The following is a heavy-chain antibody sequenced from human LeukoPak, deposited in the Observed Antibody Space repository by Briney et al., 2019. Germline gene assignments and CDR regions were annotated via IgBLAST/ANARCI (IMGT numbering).Heavy chain of an antibody. J-gene: IGHJ3*02. Sequence: ASVKVSCTASGYTLNGYSMHWVRQAPGQGLEWMGWMNPNSGNTGYAQKFQGRVTMTRNTSISTAYMELSSLRSEDTAVYYCARTYSGYDYAFDIWGQGTMVTVSS. D-gene: IGHD5-12*01. CDR1: GYTLNGYS. CDR2: MNPNSGNT. CDR3: ARTYSGYDYAFDI. V-gene: IGHV1-8*02.